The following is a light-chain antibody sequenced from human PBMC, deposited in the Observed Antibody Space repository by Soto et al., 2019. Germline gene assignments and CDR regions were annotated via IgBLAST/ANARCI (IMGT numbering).Light chain of an antibody. CDR2: KAS. Sequence: DIQMTQSPSTLSGSVGDRVTITCRASQTSSSWLAWYQQKSGKAPKXXIYKASTLKSGVPSRFSGSGSGTEFTLTISSLQPDDFATYYCQHYNSYSEAFGQGTKVDIK. CDR3: QHYNSYSEA. J-gene: IGKJ1*01. V-gene: IGKV1-5*03. CDR1: QTSSSW.